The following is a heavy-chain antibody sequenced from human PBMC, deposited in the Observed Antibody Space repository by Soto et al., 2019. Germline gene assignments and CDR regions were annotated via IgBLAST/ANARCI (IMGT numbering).Heavy chain of an antibody. CDR3: AHSRSDYYGSGSYLDY. CDR1: GGTISSYA. V-gene: IGHV1-69*12. J-gene: IGHJ4*02. Sequence: QVQLEQSGAEVKKPGSSVKVSCKASGGTISSYAISWVRQAPGQGLEWMGGIIPIFGTANYAQKFQGRVTITADESTSTAYMELSSLRSEDTAVYYCAHSRSDYYGSGSYLDYWGQGTLVTVSS. CDR2: IIPIFGTA. D-gene: IGHD3-10*01.